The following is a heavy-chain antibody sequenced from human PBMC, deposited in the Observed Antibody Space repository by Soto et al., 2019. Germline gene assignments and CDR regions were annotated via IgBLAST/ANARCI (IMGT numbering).Heavy chain of an antibody. CDR2: ISYDGINK. V-gene: IGHV3-30-3*01. J-gene: IGHJ3*02. D-gene: IGHD6-19*01. CDR1: GFTFSSYA. Sequence: GGSLRLSCAASGFTFSSYAMHCVRQAPCKGLEWVAFISYDGINKYYADSVKGRFTISRDNSKNTLYLQMNSLRAEDTAVYYCARDLSSGWFDAFDIWGQGTMVTVS. CDR3: ARDLSSGWFDAFDI.